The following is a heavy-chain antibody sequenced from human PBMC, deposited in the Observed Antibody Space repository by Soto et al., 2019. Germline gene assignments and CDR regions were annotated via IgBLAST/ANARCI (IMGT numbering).Heavy chain of an antibody. CDR3: ASVDVGLYYYDSSGYLWDY. Sequence: VASVKVSCKASGYTFTSYGISWVRQAPGQGLEWMGWISAYNGNTNYAQKLQGRVTMTTDTSTSTAYMELRSLRSDDTAVYYCASVDVGLYYYDSSGYLWDYWGQGTLVTVSS. D-gene: IGHD3-22*01. J-gene: IGHJ4*02. V-gene: IGHV1-18*01. CDR2: ISAYNGNT. CDR1: GYTFTSYG.